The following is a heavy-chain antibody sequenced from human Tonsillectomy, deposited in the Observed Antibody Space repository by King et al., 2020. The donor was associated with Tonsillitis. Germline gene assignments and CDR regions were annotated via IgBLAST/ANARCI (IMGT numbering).Heavy chain of an antibody. CDR1: GFTFSDYY. Sequence: VQLVESGGGLVKPGGSLRLSCAASGFTFSDYYMSWIRQAPGKGLEWVSYISSSSSYTNYADSVKGRFTISRDNAKNSLYLQMNSLRAKDTAVYYCATAPIHPAWDYYYYYMDVWGKGTTVTVSS. CDR3: ATAPIHPAWDYYYYYMDV. V-gene: IGHV3-11*05. D-gene: IGHD5-18*01. CDR2: ISSSSSYT. J-gene: IGHJ6*03.